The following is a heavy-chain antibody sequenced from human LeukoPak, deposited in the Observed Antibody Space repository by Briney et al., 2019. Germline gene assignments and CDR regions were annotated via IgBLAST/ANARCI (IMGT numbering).Heavy chain of an antibody. J-gene: IGHJ4*02. D-gene: IGHD6-19*01. CDR1: GYSFTRSW. Sequence: GESLTISCEPSGYSFTRSWITWVRHLPGTSLKWWGAMNPIGSYTNDNPSCQGHVNMSTDKSISTAYLQWGSLKGSDTAIYYCARLGSGWSFDYWGQGALVTVSS. CDR2: MNPIGSYT. V-gene: IGHV5-10-1*01. CDR3: ARLGSGWSFDY.